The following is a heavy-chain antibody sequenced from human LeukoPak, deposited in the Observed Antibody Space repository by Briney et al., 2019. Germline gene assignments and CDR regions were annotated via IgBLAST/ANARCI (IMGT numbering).Heavy chain of an antibody. CDR3: ARDLGVAGYFDY. D-gene: IGHD3-3*01. J-gene: IGHJ4*02. CDR2: IYYSGST. Sequence: PSETLSLTCTVSGGSISSSSYYWGWIRQPPGKGLEWIGSIYYSGSTYYNPSLKSRVTISVDRSKNQFSLKLSSVTAADTAVYYCARDLGVAGYFDYWGQGTLVTVSS. CDR1: GGSISSSSYY. V-gene: IGHV4-39*07.